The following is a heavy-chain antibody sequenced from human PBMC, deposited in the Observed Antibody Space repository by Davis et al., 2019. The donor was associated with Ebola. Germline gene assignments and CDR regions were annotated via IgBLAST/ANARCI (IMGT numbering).Heavy chain of an antibody. CDR2: ISGSGRT. V-gene: IGHV4-59*11. J-gene: IGHJ4*02. CDR3: SRFGEGAY. D-gene: IGHD2-21*01. CDR1: DASISGHY. Sequence: PSETLSLTCTVSDASISGHYWNWFRQPPGKGLDWIGFISGSGRTSYNPSLKSRVTISADTSKKKFSLNLSSVTAADTAVYFCSRFGEGAYWGQGTLVTVSS.